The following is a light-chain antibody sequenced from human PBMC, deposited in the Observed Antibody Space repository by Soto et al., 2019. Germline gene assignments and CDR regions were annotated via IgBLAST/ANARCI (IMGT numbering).Light chain of an antibody. CDR1: QSVSSSN. Sequence: EIVLTQSPGTLSLSPGERATLSCRASQSVSSSNLAWYQQKPGQAPRLLIYAASSRATGIPDRFSGSGSGTDFTLTISRLEPEDFAAYYCQQYGSSLLTFGGGTKVEIK. CDR3: QQYGSSLLT. CDR2: AAS. V-gene: IGKV3-20*01. J-gene: IGKJ4*01.